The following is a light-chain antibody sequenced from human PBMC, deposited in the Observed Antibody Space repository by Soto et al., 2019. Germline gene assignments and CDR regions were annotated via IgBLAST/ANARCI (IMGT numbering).Light chain of an antibody. Sequence: QSVLTQPPSASGTPGQRVTISCSGSSSKIGSNYVYWYQQLPGTAPKLLIYRNNQRPSGVPDRFSGSKSGTSASLAISGLRSEDEADYYCAAWDDSLSAYVVFGGGTKLTVL. CDR3: AAWDDSLSAYVV. CDR2: RNN. V-gene: IGLV1-47*01. CDR1: SSKIGSNY. J-gene: IGLJ2*01.